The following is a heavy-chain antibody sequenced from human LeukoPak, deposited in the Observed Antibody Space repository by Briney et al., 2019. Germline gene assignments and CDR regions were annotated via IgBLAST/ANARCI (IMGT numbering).Heavy chain of an antibody. Sequence: SETLSLTCAVYGGSFSGYYWSWIRQPPGKGLEWIGEINHSGSTNYNPSLKSRVTISVDTSKNQFSLKLSSVTAADTAVYYCARVYYYDSSGPHPPDYWGQGTLVTVSS. CDR2: INHSGST. D-gene: IGHD3-22*01. J-gene: IGHJ4*02. CDR1: GGSFSGYY. CDR3: ARVYYYDSSGPHPPDY. V-gene: IGHV4-34*01.